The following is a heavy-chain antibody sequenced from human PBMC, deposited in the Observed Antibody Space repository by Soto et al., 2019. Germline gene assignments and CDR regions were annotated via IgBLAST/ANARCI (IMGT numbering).Heavy chain of an antibody. J-gene: IGHJ5*02. CDR3: DRQAYTSSSSCFDP. CDR1: GGAVISGDYS. D-gene: IGHD6-6*01. Sequence: LYLSCAVSGGAVISGDYSWSWLRKPPGKGLEWIAYIYHSGSTYYSPSLKSRVTISVDRSKNQFSLKLSSVTAADTAVYYCDRQAYTSSSSCFDPWVQGTLVTVSS. CDR2: IYHSGST. V-gene: IGHV4-30-2*01.